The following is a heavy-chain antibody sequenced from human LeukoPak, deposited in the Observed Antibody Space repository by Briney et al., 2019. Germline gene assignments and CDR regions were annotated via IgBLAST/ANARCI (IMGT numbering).Heavy chain of an antibody. V-gene: IGHV3-21*01. Sequence: GGSLRLSCVVSGFTFSSYHMNWVRQAPGKGLEWVSSISTSSSSSYMYYADSVTGRFTISRDNAKDSLYLQMNSLRAEDTAVYYCARRATTERGHSYGLDYWGQGTLVTVSS. CDR3: ARRATTERGHSYGLDY. J-gene: IGHJ4*02. CDR1: GFTFSSYH. D-gene: IGHD5-18*01. CDR2: ISTSSSSSYM.